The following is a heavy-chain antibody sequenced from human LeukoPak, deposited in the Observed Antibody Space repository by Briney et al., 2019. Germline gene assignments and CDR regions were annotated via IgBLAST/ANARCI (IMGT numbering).Heavy chain of an antibody. Sequence: SETLSLTCTDSGGSISSSSYYWGWIRQPPGKGLEWIGSIYYSGSTYYNPSLKSRVTISVDTSKNQFSLKLSSVTAADTAVYYCARHYDAFDIWGQGTMVTVSS. J-gene: IGHJ3*02. CDR3: ARHYDAFDI. CDR2: IYYSGST. CDR1: GGSISSSSYY. V-gene: IGHV4-39*07.